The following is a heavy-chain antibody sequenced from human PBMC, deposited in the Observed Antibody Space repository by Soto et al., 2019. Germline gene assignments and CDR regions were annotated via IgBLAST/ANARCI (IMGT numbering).Heavy chain of an antibody. Sequence: ASVTVSCKASGYTFTGYYMHWVRQAPGQGLEWMGWINPNSGGTNYAQKFQGWVTMTRDTSISTAYMELSRLRPDDTAVYYCAAFTRYCSSTSCPSDAFDIWGQGTMVTVSS. CDR3: AAFTRYCSSTSCPSDAFDI. V-gene: IGHV1-2*04. CDR2: INPNSGGT. CDR1: GYTFTGYY. J-gene: IGHJ3*02. D-gene: IGHD2-2*01.